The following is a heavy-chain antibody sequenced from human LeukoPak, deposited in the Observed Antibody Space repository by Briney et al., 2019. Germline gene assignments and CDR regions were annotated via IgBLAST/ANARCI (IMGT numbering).Heavy chain of an antibody. CDR3: AKGTVRFLEWSQRGYFDY. Sequence: GGSLRLSCAASGFTFSNYAMTWVRQAPGKGLEWVSSISFFVINTYNADSVQGRFTISRDNSKNTLYLQMNSLRPDDTAIYYCAKGTVRFLEWSQRGYFDYWGQGILVTVPS. V-gene: IGHV3-23*01. J-gene: IGHJ4*02. CDR2: ISFFVINT. CDR1: GFTFSNYA. D-gene: IGHD3-3*01.